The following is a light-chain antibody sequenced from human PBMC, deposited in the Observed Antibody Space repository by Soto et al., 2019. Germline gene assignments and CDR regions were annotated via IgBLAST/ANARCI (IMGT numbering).Light chain of an antibody. CDR3: NSQTTSGIRV. V-gene: IGLV2-14*01. J-gene: IGLJ1*01. CDR2: EVS. CDR1: STDVGDSNH. Sequence: QSALTQPASVSRSPGQSITISCTGTSTDVGDSNHVSWYQHHPGKAPKLIIYEVSYRPSGVSNRFSGSKSAYTASLTISGLQAEDEADYYCNSQTTSGIRVFGTGTKVTVL.